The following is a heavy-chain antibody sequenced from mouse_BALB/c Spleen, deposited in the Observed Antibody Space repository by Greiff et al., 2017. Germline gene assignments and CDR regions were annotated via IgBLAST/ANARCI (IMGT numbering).Heavy chain of an antibody. CDR1: GFTFSSFG. D-gene: IGHD2-10*02. V-gene: IGHV5-17*02. J-gene: IGHJ1*01. Sequence: EVKLQESGGGLVQPGGSRKLSCAASGFTFSSFGMHWVRQAPEKGLEWVAYISSGSSTIYYADTVKGRFTISRDNPKNTLFLQMTSLRSEDTAMYYCARKSAGYGNYDWYFDVWGAGTTVTVSS. CDR3: ARKSAGYGNYDWYFDV. CDR2: ISSGSSTI.